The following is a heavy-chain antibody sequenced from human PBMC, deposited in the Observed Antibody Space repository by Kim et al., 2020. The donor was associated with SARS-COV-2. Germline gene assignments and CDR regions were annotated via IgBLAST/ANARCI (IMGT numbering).Heavy chain of an antibody. Sequence: GGSCSGYYWSWIRQPPGKGLEWIGEINHSGSTNYNPSLKSRVTISVDTSKNQFSLKLSSVTAADTAVYYCARALRGEKYFDLWGRGTLVTVSS. V-gene: IGHV4-34*01. D-gene: IGHD3-16*01. CDR3: ARALRGEKYFDL. CDR2: INHSGST. CDR1: GGSCSGYY. J-gene: IGHJ2*01.